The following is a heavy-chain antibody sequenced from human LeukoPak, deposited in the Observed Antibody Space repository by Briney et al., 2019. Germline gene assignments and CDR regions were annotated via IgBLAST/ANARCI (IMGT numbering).Heavy chain of an antibody. Sequence: SETLSLTCSVSGGYIGSYFWTWIRQPAGKELEWIGRFYTSGSPNYNPSLQSRATMSVDTSKNQFSLRLSSVSPADTAVYYCARIGGITYFDYWGQGTVVTVSP. CDR1: GGYIGSYF. D-gene: IGHD3-16*01. V-gene: IGHV4-4*07. J-gene: IGHJ4*02. CDR3: ARIGGITYFDY. CDR2: FYTSGSP.